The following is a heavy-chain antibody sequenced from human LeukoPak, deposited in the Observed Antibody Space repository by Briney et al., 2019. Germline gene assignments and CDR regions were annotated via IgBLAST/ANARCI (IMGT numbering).Heavy chain of an antibody. CDR3: ARGYSSSWLTFDY. CDR2: INHSGST. CDR1: GGSFSGYY. V-gene: IGHV4-34*01. Sequence: SETLSLTCAVYGGSFSGYYWSWIRQPPGKGLEWIGEINHSGSTNYNPFPKSRVTISVDTSKNQFSLKLSSVTAADTAVYYCARGYSSSWLTFDYWGQGTLVTVSS. J-gene: IGHJ4*02. D-gene: IGHD6-13*01.